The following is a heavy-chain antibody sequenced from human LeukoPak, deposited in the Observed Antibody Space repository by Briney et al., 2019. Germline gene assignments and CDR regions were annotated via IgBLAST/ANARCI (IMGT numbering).Heavy chain of an antibody. D-gene: IGHD6-13*01. CDR3: ARDHYSRYDH. V-gene: IGHV3-48*02. CDR2: ISSSSSTI. CDR1: GFTFSTYS. Sequence: GGSLRLSCVASGFTFSTYSMTWVRQAPGKGLEWVSYISSSSSTIYYTGSVKGQFTISRDNAKNSVYLHLNSLRDEDAVVYYCARDHYSRYDHWGQGTLVTVSS. J-gene: IGHJ4*02.